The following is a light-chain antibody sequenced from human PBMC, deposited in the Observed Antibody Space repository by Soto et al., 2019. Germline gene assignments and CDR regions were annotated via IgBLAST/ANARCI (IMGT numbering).Light chain of an antibody. CDR3: AAWDDNLNAL. V-gene: IGLV1-44*01. J-gene: IGLJ1*01. CDR2: IND. CDR1: SSNSGDNP. Sequence: QSVLAQPPSASGTPGQRITISCSVSSSNSGDNPVNWYQQLPGAAPTLVIYINDQLPSRVPDRFSGSKSGPSASLAISGLQPEDEADYYCAAWDDNLNALFGTGTKVTVL.